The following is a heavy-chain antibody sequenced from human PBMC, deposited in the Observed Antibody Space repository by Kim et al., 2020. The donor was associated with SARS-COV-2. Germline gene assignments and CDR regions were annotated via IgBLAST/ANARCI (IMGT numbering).Heavy chain of an antibody. J-gene: IGHJ4*01. CDR3: AKDRAFTYYYDSSGCYFDY. Sequence: GGSLRLSCAASGFTFSSYAMSWVRQAPGKGLEWVSAISGSGGSTYYADSVKGRFTISRDNSKNTLYLQMNSLRAEDTAVYYCAKDRAFTYYYDSSGCYFDYWGHGTLVTVSS. V-gene: IGHV3-23*01. CDR1: GFTFSSYA. CDR2: ISGSGGST. D-gene: IGHD3-22*01.